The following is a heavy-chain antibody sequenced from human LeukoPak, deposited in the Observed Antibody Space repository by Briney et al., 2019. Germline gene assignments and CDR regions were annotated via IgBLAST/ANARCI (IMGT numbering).Heavy chain of an antibody. CDR1: GFTFSSYG. CDR2: IWYDGSNK. J-gene: IGHJ4*02. Sequence: GGSLRLSCAASGFTFSSYGMHWVRQAPGKGREWVAVIWYDGSNKYYADSVKGRFTISRDNSKNTLYLQMNSLRAEDTAVYYCAKERRDGYRNHFDYWGQGTLVTVSS. CDR3: AKERRDGYRNHFDY. V-gene: IGHV3-33*06. D-gene: IGHD5-24*01.